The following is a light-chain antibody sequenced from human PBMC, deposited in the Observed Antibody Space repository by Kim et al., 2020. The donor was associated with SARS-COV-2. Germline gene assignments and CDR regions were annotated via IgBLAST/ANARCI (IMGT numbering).Light chain of an antibody. V-gene: IGKV3-15*01. CDR3: QQYNYWPPLT. CDR2: GAA. CDR1: QSVSNN. Sequence: VSPGERSTLFCRASQSVSNNLAWYQQKPGQAPRLLFFGAATRATGIPARFSASGSGTEFTLTISGLQSEDFAVYYCQQYNYWPPLTFGGGTKLEI. J-gene: IGKJ4*01.